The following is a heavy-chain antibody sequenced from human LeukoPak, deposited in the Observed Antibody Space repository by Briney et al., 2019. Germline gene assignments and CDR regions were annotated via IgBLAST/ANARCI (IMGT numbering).Heavy chain of an antibody. Sequence: GGSLRLSCAASGLTFTSYWMNWVRQAPGKGLEWVASIKQDGSETYSVDSVKGRFTISRDNAKNSLYLQMNSLRAEDTAMYYCAKLVEMGSYYFDSWGQGTLVTVSS. CDR3: AKLVEMGSYYFDS. CDR2: IKQDGSET. V-gene: IGHV3-7*03. J-gene: IGHJ4*02. D-gene: IGHD5-24*01. CDR1: GLTFTSYW.